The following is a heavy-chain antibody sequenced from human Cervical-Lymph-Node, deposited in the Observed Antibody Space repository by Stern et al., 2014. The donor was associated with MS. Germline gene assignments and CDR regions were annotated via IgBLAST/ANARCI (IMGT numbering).Heavy chain of an antibody. J-gene: IGHJ4*02. CDR1: GGTFSSSD. CDR2: IIPIIGTA. D-gene: IGHD3-10*01. CDR3: ALGGFGHYFEY. Sequence: QVQLVQSGAEVQKTGSSVKVSCRASGGTFSSSDISWVRQAPGQGLEWMGGIIPIIGTANYAQKYQGRVTITADESTSTAYMELSSLRSEDTAIYYCALGGFGHYFEYWGQGTLVTVSS. V-gene: IGHV1-69*01.